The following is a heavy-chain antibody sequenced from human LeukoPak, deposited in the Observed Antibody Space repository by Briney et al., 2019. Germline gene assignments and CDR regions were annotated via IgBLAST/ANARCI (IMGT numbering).Heavy chain of an antibody. CDR2: ISAYNGNT. CDR1: GYTFTSYG. Sequence: ASVKVSCKASGYTFTSYGISWVQQAPGQGLEWMGWISAYNGNTNYAQKLQGRVTMTTDTSTSTAYMELRSLRSDDTAVYYCASTRSLAVTAPDDYWGQGTLVTVSS. V-gene: IGHV1-18*01. CDR3: ASTRSLAVTAPDDY. J-gene: IGHJ4*02. D-gene: IGHD2-21*02.